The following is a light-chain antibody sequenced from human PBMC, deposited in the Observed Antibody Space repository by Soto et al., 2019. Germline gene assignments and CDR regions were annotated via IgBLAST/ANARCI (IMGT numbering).Light chain of an antibody. CDR2: GAS. CDR3: QHYNNWPRT. V-gene: IGKV3-15*01. CDR1: QSVSSN. J-gene: IGKJ1*01. Sequence: EIVKTQSPATLSVSPGERATLSCRASQSVSSNLAWYQQKPGQAPRLLIYGASTRATGIPARFSGSRSGTEFTLTISSLQSEDFAVYYCQHYNNWPRTFGQGTKVEIK.